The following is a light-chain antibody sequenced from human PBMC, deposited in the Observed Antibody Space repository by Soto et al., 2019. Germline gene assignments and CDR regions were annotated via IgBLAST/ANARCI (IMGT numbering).Light chain of an antibody. CDR2: GAS. V-gene: IGKV3-20*01. Sequence: EIVLTQSPGTLSLSPGERADLSCRASQSVSSSYLAWYQQKPGQAPRLLIHGASNRATGIPDRFIGSGSGTDFTLTVTKLEPEYFAVYYCQHYGNPSTFGQGTKVEIK. CDR1: QSVSSSY. CDR3: QHYGNPST. J-gene: IGKJ1*01.